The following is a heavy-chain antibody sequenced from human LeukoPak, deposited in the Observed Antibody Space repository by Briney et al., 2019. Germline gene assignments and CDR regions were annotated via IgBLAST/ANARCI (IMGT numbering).Heavy chain of an antibody. CDR3: AKRGVVIRVILVGFHKEAYYFDS. J-gene: IGHJ4*02. D-gene: IGHD3-22*01. V-gene: IGHV3-23*01. Sequence: GGSLRLSCAVSGITLSNYGMSWVRQAPGKGLGWVAGISDSGGRTNYADSVKGRFTISRDNPKNTLYLQMNSLRAEDTAVYFCAKRGVVIRVILVGFHKEAYYFDSWGQGALVTVSS. CDR2: ISDSGGRT. CDR1: GITLSNYG.